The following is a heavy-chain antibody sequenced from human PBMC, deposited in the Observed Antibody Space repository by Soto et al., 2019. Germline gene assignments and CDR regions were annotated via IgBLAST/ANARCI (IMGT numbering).Heavy chain of an antibody. J-gene: IGHJ4*02. D-gene: IGHD1-26*01. V-gene: IGHV1-8*01. Sequence: QVQLVQSGAEVREPGASVKVSCKASGYSFTSLDINWVRQTAGQGLEWMGWMEHSTGRTGYAQKFQGRVTMTRDTSINTAHMELTTLTSDDTAFYYCARGDSAGVDYWGQGTLVIVSS. CDR3: ARGDSAGVDY. CDR2: MEHSTGRT. CDR1: GYSFTSLD.